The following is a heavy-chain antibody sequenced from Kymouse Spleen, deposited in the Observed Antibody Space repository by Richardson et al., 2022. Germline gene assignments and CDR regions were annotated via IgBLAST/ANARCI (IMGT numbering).Heavy chain of an antibody. CDR2: ISYDGSNK. J-gene: IGHJ4*02. V-gene: IGHV3-30*18. Sequence: QVQLVESGGGVVQPGRSLRLSCAASGFTFSSYGMHWVRQAPGKGLEWVAVISYDGSNKYYADSVKGRFTISRDNSKNTLYLQMNSLRAEDTAVYYCAKRGIAARLDYWGQGTLVTVSS. CDR1: GFTFSSYG. CDR3: AKRGIAARLDY. D-gene: IGHD6-6*01.